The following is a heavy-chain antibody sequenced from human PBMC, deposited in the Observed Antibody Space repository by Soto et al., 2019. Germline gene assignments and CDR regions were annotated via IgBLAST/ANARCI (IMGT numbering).Heavy chain of an antibody. Sequence: VQLVESGGGVVQPGRSLRLSCAASGFTFSSYGMHWVRQAPGKGLEWVAVISYDGSNKYYADSMKGRFTISRDNSKNTLSLQMNSLRAEDTAVYYCAKDRYSNYRLIDYWGQGALVTVSS. J-gene: IGHJ4*02. V-gene: IGHV3-30*18. D-gene: IGHD4-4*01. CDR3: AKDRYSNYRLIDY. CDR2: ISYDGSNK. CDR1: GFTFSSYG.